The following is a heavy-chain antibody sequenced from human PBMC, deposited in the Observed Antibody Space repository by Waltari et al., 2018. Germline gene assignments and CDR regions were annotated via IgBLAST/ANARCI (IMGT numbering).Heavy chain of an antibody. CDR2: IYTSGST. CDR3: ARVKPSPIAAAGSGAFDI. J-gene: IGHJ3*02. V-gene: IGHV4-4*07. D-gene: IGHD6-13*01. CDR1: GGSISSYY. Sequence: QVQLQESGPGLVKPSETLSLTCTVSGGSISSYYWSWIRQPAGKGLEWIGRIYTSGSTNYNPSVKSLVTMSVDTSKNQFSLKLSSVTAADTAVYYCARVKPSPIAAAGSGAFDIWGQGTMVTVSS.